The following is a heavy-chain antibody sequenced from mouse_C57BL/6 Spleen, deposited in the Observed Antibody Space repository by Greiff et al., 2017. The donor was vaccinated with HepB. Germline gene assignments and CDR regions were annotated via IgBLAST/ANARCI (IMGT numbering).Heavy chain of an antibody. CDR2: IHPNSGST. CDR1: GYTFTSYW. Sequence: VQLQQPGAELVKPGASVKLSCKASGYTFTSYWMHWVKQRPGQGLEWIGMIHPNSGSTNYNEKFKSKATLTVDKSSSTAYMQLSSLTSEDSAVYYCARRAKGYAMDYWGQGTSVTVSS. D-gene: IGHD3-3*01. CDR3: ARRAKGYAMDY. V-gene: IGHV1-64*01. J-gene: IGHJ4*01.